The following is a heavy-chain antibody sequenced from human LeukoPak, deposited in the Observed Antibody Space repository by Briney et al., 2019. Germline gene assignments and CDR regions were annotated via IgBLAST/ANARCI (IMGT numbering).Heavy chain of an antibody. CDR2: LWNDGNS. D-gene: IGHD3-10*01. J-gene: IGHJ5*02. Sequence: PGGSLSLSCAASGFTVTTNNINWVRQAPGKGLEWVSILWNDGNSYFADSVKGRFSFSRDTSKNILYLQMNSLRVEDTAIYYCLGFGPHYYSDRWGQGTLVTVSS. CDR1: GFTVTTNN. V-gene: IGHV3-53*01. CDR3: LGFGPHYYSDR.